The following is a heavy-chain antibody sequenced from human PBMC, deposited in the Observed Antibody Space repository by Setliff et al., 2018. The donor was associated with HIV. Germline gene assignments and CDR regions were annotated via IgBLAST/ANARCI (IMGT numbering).Heavy chain of an antibody. CDR2: IFYTGST. CDR3: ARQTRNRYDVLTGYPVL. V-gene: IGHV4-39*01. CDR1: GDSIISDTYY. D-gene: IGHD3-9*01. J-gene: IGHJ4*02. Sequence: PSETLSLTCSVSGDSIISDTYYWGWIRQPPGKGPEWIASIFYTGSTFYTSSLKSRVRISMDKPKNQFSLELTSVTTEDTAVFYCARQTRNRYDVLTGYPVLWGQGILVTVSS.